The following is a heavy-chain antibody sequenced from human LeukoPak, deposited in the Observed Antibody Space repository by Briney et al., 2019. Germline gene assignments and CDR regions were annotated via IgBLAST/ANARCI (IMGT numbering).Heavy chain of an antibody. CDR3: ARVDGSCSGGSCPSGNWFDP. D-gene: IGHD2-15*01. CDR2: IYTSGST. Sequence: SQTLSLTCTVSGGSISSGSYYWSWIRQPAGNGLEWIGRIYTSGSTNYNPSLKSRVTISVDTSKNQFSLKLSSVTAADTAVYYCARVDGSCSGGSCPSGNWFDPWGQGTLVTVSS. V-gene: IGHV4-61*02. CDR1: GGSISSGSYY. J-gene: IGHJ5*02.